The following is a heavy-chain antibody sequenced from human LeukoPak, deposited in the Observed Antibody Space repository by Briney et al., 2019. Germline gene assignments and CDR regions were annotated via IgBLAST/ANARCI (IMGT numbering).Heavy chain of an antibody. CDR1: GGSFSGYY. V-gene: IGHV4-34*01. Sequence: SETLSLTCAVYGGSFSGYYWSWIRQPPGKGLEWIGEINHSGSTNYNPSLKSRVTISVDTSKNQFSLKLSSVTAADTAVYYCARGLGYSGYDQYYYYMDVWGKGTTVTVS. CDR3: ARGLGYSGYDQYYYYMDV. D-gene: IGHD5-12*01. CDR2: INHSGST. J-gene: IGHJ6*03.